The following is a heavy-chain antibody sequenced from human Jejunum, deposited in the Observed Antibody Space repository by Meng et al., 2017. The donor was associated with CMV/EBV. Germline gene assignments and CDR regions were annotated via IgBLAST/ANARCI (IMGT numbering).Heavy chain of an antibody. CDR3: ARDRAYWSASPLGLN. CDR1: GGTLNNYA. Sequence: SGGTLNNYAISWVRQAPGQGLECMGWIGAFSGNTDYAQKFRGRVTMTTDTSTSTAYMELRSLRSDDTAVYYCARDRAYWSASPLGLNWGQGTLVTVSS. V-gene: IGHV1-18*01. J-gene: IGHJ4*02. CDR2: IGAFSGNT. D-gene: IGHD3-3*01.